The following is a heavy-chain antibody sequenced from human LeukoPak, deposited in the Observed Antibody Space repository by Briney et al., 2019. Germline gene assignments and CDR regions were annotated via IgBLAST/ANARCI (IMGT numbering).Heavy chain of an antibody. CDR3: AKGAVEQSGAFDI. D-gene: IGHD1/OR15-1a*01. CDR1: GFTFDDYA. CDR2: ISWNSGSI. J-gene: IGHJ3*02. Sequence: PGRSLRLSCAASGFTFDDYAMHWVRQAPGKCLEWVSGISWNSGSIGYADSVKGRFTISRDNAKNSLYLQMNSLRAEDMALYYCAKGAVEQSGAFDIWGQGTMVTVSS. V-gene: IGHV3-9*03.